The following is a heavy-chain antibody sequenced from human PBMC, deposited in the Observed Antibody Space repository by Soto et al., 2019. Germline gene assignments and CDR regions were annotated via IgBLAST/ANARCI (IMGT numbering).Heavy chain of an antibody. D-gene: IGHD5-18*01. CDR1: GGTFSSYA. J-gene: IGHJ5*02. CDR2: IIPIFGTA. V-gene: IGHV1-69*12. CDR3: ARGGEAAMATGWFDP. Sequence: QVQLVQSGAEVKKPGSSVKVSCKASGGTFSSYAISWVRQAPGQGLEWMGGIIPIFGTANYAQKFQGRVTIXXDXSXXTAYMELSSLRSEDTAVYYCARGGEAAMATGWFDPWGQGTLVTVSS.